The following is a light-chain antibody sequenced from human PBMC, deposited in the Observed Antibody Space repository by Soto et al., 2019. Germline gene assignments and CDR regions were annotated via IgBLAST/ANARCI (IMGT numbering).Light chain of an antibody. CDR3: QVWDSISDHYV. CDR2: DDS. Sequence: SYELAQPPSVSVAPGQTANITCGGNNIGGKSVHWYQQRPGQAPVLVVYDDSDRPSGIPERFSCSKSGNTATLTISRVEAGDEADYYCQVWDSISDHYVFGPGTKVTVL. CDR1: NIGGKS. V-gene: IGLV3-21*02. J-gene: IGLJ1*01.